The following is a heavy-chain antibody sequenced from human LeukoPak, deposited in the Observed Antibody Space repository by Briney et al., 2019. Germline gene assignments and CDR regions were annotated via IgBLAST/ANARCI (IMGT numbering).Heavy chain of an antibody. D-gene: IGHD3-10*01. CDR1: GFTFSSYA. V-gene: IGHV3-23*01. CDR2: ISGSGGKT. CDR3: ARAGSFRFDY. J-gene: IGHJ4*02. Sequence: GGSLRLSCAASGFTFSSYAMSWVRQAPGKGLEWGSGISGSGGKTYYAGSVKGRFTISRDDAKNTLYLQMSDLRAEDTAVYYCARAGSFRFDYWGQGTLVTVSS.